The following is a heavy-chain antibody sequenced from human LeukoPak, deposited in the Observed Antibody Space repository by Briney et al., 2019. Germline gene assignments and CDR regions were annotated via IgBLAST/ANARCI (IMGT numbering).Heavy chain of an antibody. CDR2: ISSSSSYI. CDR3: ASNTPLSTWLLIY. V-gene: IGHV3-21*01. J-gene: IGHJ4*02. CDR1: GFTFISYS. Sequence: PGGALRLSCAASGFTFISYSMNWVGQAPGKGLEWVSSISSSSSYIYYADSVKGRFTIPRDNAKNSLYLQMNSLRAEDTAVYYCASNTPLSTWLLIYWGQGTLVTVSS. D-gene: IGHD3-22*01.